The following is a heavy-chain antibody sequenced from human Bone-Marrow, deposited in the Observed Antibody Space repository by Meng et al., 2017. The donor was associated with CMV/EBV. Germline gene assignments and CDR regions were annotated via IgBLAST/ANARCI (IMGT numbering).Heavy chain of an antibody. CDR1: GGTFSSYA. J-gene: IGHJ6*02. D-gene: IGHD2-21*01. Sequence: SVKVSCKASGGTFSSYAISWVRQAPGQGLEWMGGIIPIFGTANYAQKFQGRVTITTDESTSTAYMELSSLRSEDTAVYYCAVWCGAYCGMDVWGQGTTVTVSS. V-gene: IGHV1-69*05. CDR3: AVWCGAYCGMDV. CDR2: IIPIFGTA.